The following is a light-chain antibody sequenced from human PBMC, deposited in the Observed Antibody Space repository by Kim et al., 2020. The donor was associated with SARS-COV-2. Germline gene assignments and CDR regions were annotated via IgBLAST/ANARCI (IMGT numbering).Light chain of an antibody. CDR3: NSRESSGNRVV. V-gene: IGLV3-19*01. J-gene: IGLJ2*01. Sequence: SSELTQDPAVSVALGQTVRITCQGDTLRNYYASWYQQKPGQAPILVIYGKNNRPSGIPDRFSGSSSGNTASLTITGAQAEDEADFYCNSRESSGNRVVFG. CDR1: TLRNYY. CDR2: GKN.